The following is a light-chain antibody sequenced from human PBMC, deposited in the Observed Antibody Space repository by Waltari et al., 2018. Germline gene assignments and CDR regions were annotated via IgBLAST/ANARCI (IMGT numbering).Light chain of an antibody. V-gene: IGKV3-11*01. CDR2: DAS. CDR1: QSVSNY. CDR3: QQRTNWLT. J-gene: IGKJ4*01. Sequence: EIVLTQSPATLSLSPGERVTRSCRASQSVSNYLAWYQQKPGQAPRLLMYDASNRATGIPARFSGSGSGTDFTLTISSLEPEDFAVYYCQQRTNWLTFGGGTKVEIK.